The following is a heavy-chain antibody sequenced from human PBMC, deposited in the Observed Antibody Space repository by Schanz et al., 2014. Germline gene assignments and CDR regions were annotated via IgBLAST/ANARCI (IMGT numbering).Heavy chain of an antibody. V-gene: IGHV3-23*04. CDR2: ISGSGGST. CDR1: GFTLTSYA. CDR3: AKIRYDSSGYYLPYYGKDV. D-gene: IGHD3-22*01. Sequence: EVQVVESGGGLVQPGGSLRLSCAASGFTLTSYALTWVRQAPGKGLEWVAGISGSGGSTDYADSVKGRFIIPRDNSKNTLYLQMNSLRAEDTAVYYCAKIRYDSSGYYLPYYGKDVWGQGTTVIVSS. J-gene: IGHJ6*02.